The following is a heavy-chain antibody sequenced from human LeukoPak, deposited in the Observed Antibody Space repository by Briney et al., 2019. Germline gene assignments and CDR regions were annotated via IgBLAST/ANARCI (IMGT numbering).Heavy chain of an antibody. CDR1: GYNFNTYW. CDR3: ASRPFETTVVPWDFY. V-gene: IGHV5-51*01. CDR2: IRPMNSDM. D-gene: IGHD4-23*01. J-gene: IGHJ4*02. Sequence: GESLKIFCKGSGYNFNTYWVAWVRQLPGKGLGWIGIIRPMNSDMRYSPSFQGLVTISADRSINTAYLQWSSLTASDTAMYYCASRPFETTVVPWDFYWGQGTQVTVSS.